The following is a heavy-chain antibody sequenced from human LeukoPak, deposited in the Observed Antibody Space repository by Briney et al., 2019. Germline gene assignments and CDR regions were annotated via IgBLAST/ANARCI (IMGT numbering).Heavy chain of an antibody. Sequence: PGGSLRLSCAASGFTFSSYAMSWVRQAPGKGLEWVSAISGSGGSTYYADSVKGRFTISRDNSKNTLYLQMNSLRAEDTAVYYCAKCHRGYYYDSSGYLTYYVDYWGQGTLVTVSS. V-gene: IGHV3-23*01. D-gene: IGHD3-22*01. J-gene: IGHJ4*02. CDR2: ISGSGGST. CDR1: GFTFSSYA. CDR3: AKCHRGYYYDSSGYLTYYVDY.